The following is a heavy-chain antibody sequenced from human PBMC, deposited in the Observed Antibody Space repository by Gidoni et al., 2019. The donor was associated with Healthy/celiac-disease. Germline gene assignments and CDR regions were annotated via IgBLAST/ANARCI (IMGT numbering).Heavy chain of an antibody. Sequence: EVQLVESGGGLVQPVGSLILSCAASGFPFRSYWMSCVRQAPGKGLEWVANIKQDGSEKYYVDSVKGRFTISRDNAKNSLYLQMNSRRAEDTAVYYCARDRYGDYPPHYYYYGMDVWGQGTTVTVSS. CDR2: IKQDGSEK. CDR3: ARDRYGDYPPHYYYYGMDV. V-gene: IGHV3-7*01. D-gene: IGHD4-17*01. J-gene: IGHJ6*02. CDR1: GFPFRSYW.